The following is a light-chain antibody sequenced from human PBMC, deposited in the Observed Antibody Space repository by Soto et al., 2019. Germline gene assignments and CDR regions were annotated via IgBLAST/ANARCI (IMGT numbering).Light chain of an antibody. CDR2: DNT. V-gene: IGLV1-40*01. J-gene: IGLJ3*02. CDR1: SSNIGADYD. Sequence: QSVLTQPPSVSGAPGQRVTISCTGSSSNIGADYDVLWYQQLPGTAPKLLIYDNTNRPSGVPDRFSGSKSGTSASLAITGLQAEDEADYYCQSYDNSLSGFWVFGGGTKVTVL. CDR3: QSYDNSLSGFWV.